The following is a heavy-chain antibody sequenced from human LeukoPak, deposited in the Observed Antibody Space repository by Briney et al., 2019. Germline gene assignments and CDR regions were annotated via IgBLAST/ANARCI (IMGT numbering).Heavy chain of an antibody. Sequence: GASVKVSCKASGYTFTGYYMHWVRQAPGQGLEWMGWINPNSGGTNYAQKFQGWVTMTRDTSISTAYMELSRLRSDDTAVYYCARDSYGSGSYYCYWGQGTLVTVSS. CDR3: ARDSYGSGSYYCY. D-gene: IGHD3-10*01. CDR1: GYTFTGYY. CDR2: INPNSGGT. V-gene: IGHV1-2*04. J-gene: IGHJ4*02.